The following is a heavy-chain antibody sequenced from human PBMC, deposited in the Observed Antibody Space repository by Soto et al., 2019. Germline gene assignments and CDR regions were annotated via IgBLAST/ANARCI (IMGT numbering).Heavy chain of an antibody. Sequence: QVQLQESGPGLVKPSETLSLTCTVSGGSVSSGSYYWSWIRQPPGKGLEWIGYIYYSGSTNYNPSLKSRVTISVDTSKNQFSLKLSSVTAADTAVYYCARAWLDSSGPCCFDYWGQGTLVTVSS. D-gene: IGHD6-19*01. CDR3: ARAWLDSSGPCCFDY. J-gene: IGHJ4*02. CDR2: IYYSGST. CDR1: GGSVSSGSYY. V-gene: IGHV4-61*01.